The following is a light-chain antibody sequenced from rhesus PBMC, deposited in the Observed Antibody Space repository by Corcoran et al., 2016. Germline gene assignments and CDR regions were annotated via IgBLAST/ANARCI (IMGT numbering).Light chain of an antibody. V-gene: IGKV1-25*02. J-gene: IGKJ4*01. Sequence: DIQMTQSPSSLSASVGDRVTITCRASQVITNDLAWYQQKPGETPKLLIYEASRLQSGIPSRFSGSGSGTDFTLTISSLQPEDFATYYCQHYYSIPLTFGGGTKVEIK. CDR1: QVITND. CDR3: QHYYSIPLT. CDR2: EAS.